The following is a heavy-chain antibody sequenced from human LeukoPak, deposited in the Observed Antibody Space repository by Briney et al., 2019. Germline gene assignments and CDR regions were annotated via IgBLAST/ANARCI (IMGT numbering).Heavy chain of an antibody. CDR1: GYSFTNYY. CDR3: ERDLMGSVDAARNNWFDP. J-gene: IGHJ5*02. V-gene: IGHV1-46*01. D-gene: IGHD3-10*01. CDR2: INPSGGST. Sequence: ASVKVSCKASGYSFTNYYMHWVRQAPGQGLEWMGIINPSGGSTSYTQKFQCRITMTRNTATSTVYMELISLRSEDTAISYGERDLMGSVDAARNNWFDPWGQGTLVTVSS.